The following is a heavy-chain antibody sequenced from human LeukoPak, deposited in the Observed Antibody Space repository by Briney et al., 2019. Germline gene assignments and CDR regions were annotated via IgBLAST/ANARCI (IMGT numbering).Heavy chain of an antibody. V-gene: IGHV3-23*01. Sequence: GGSLNPSGPASDLPFSSLARTGAGKPQGKGLEWASISSNSGSSTHYAGSVKGRFTISRDNSKDTLYLQMSSLRVEDTAVYYCAKSLATGWYVNEYWGQGTLVTVSS. CDR1: DLPFSSLA. CDR2: SSNSGSST. J-gene: IGHJ4*02. CDR3: AKSLATGWYVNEY. D-gene: IGHD6-19*01.